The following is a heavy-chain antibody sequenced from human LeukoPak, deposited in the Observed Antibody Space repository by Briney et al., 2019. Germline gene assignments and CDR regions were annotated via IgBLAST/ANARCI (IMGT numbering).Heavy chain of an antibody. CDR3: ARGLGSYYFDY. J-gene: IGHJ4*02. D-gene: IGHD3-16*01. Sequence: PSETLSLTCAVYGGSFSGYYWSWIRQPPGKGLEWIGEINHSGSTNYNPSLKSRVTISVDTSKNQFSLKLSSVTAADTAVYYCARGLGSYYFDYWGQGTLVTVSS. CDR2: INHSGST. V-gene: IGHV4-34*01. CDR1: GGSFSGYY.